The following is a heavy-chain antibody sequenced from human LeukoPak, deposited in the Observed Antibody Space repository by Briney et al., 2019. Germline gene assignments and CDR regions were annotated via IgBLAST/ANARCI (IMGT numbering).Heavy chain of an antibody. Sequence: ASVKVSCKASGYTFTSYYMHWVRQAPGQGLEWMGIINPSGGSTSYAQKFQGRVTMTRDMSTSTVYMELSSLRAEDTAVYYCVTDRSGFITVNTWGQGTLVTVSS. CDR1: GYTFTSYY. V-gene: IGHV1-46*01. CDR2: INPSGGST. D-gene: IGHD4-17*01. CDR3: VTDRSGFITVNT. J-gene: IGHJ4*02.